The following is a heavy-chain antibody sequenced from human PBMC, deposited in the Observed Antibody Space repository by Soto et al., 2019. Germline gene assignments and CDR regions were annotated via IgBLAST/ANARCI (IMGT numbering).Heavy chain of an antibody. CDR2: ISYDGSNK. V-gene: IGHV3-30*18. Sequence: GGSLRLSCAASGFTFSSYGMHWVRQAPGKGLEWVAVISYDGSNKYYADSVKGRFTISRDNSKNTLYLQMNSLRAEDTAVYYCAKAVGDYARYYYGMDVWGQGTTVTVSS. CDR3: AKAVGDYARYYYGMDV. D-gene: IGHD4-17*01. CDR1: GFTFSSYG. J-gene: IGHJ6*02.